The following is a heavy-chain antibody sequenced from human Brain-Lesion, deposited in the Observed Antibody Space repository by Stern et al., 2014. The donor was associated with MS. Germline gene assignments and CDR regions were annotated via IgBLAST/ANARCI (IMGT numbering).Heavy chain of an antibody. D-gene: IGHD1-26*01. V-gene: IGHV4-59*11. CDR1: GGSITSHH. CDR3: ARDEGGSYDH. CDR2: ANYPGTT. J-gene: IGHJ4*02. Sequence: QVQLQESGPGLVKPAGTLSLTCTISGGSITSHHLRWFRRPPGRGRGDIGYANYPGTTNNNPSPNGRVTKSSDTSKNQFFLKLSAVTAADTAVYFCARDEGGSYDHWGQGTLVTVSS.